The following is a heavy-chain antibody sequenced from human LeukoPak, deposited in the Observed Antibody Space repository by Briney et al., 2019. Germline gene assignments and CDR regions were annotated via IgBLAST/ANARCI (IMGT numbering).Heavy chain of an antibody. CDR2: INHSGST. CDR1: GGSFSGYY. CDR3: ARVEDYYDSSGYYDDY. D-gene: IGHD3-22*01. J-gene: IGHJ4*02. Sequence: PSETLSLTCAVYGGSFSGYYWSWIRQPPGKGLEWIGEINHSGSTNYNPSLKSRVTISVDTSKNQFSLKLSSVTAADTAVYYCARVEDYYDSSGYYDDYWGQGTLVTVSP. V-gene: IGHV4-34*01.